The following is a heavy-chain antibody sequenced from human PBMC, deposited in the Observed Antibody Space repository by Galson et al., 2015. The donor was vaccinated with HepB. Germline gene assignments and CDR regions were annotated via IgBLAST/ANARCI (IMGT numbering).Heavy chain of an antibody. D-gene: IGHD1-26*01. CDR3: ARGSLVGDNPDSSNFYY. Sequence: SLRLSCAASGFTFSSHGMHWVRQAPGKGLEWVALIWYDGSKEYYADSVKGRFTISRDNSQNTQYLQMNSLRAEDTAVYYCARGSLVGDNPDSSNFYYWGQGTLVTVSS. J-gene: IGHJ4*02. CDR2: IWYDGSKE. CDR1: GFTFSSHG. V-gene: IGHV3-33*01.